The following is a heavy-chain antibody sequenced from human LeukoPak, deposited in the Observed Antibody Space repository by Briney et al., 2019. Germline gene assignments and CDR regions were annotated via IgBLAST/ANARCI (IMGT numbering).Heavy chain of an antibody. J-gene: IGHJ4*02. Sequence: SETLSLTCTVSGYSISSGYYWGWIRQPPGKGLEWIGSIYHSGSTNYNPSLKSRVTISVDTSKNQFSLKLSSVTAADTAVYYCARHVSGVATDYWGQGTLVTVSS. CDR2: IYHSGST. CDR1: GYSISSGYY. D-gene: IGHD5-12*01. CDR3: ARHVSGVATDY. V-gene: IGHV4-38-2*02.